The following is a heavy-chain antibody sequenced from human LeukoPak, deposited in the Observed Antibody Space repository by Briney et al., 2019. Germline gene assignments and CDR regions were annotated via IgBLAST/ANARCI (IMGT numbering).Heavy chain of an antibody. Sequence: TGGSLRLSCAASGFTFSSYAMSWVRQAPGKGLEWASAISGSGGSTYYADSVKGRFTISRDNSKNTLYLQMNSLRAEDTAVYYCAKVIAAAGTSPFDYWGQGTLVTVSS. CDR2: ISGSGGST. CDR1: GFTFSSYA. V-gene: IGHV3-23*01. CDR3: AKVIAAAGTSPFDY. J-gene: IGHJ4*02. D-gene: IGHD6-13*01.